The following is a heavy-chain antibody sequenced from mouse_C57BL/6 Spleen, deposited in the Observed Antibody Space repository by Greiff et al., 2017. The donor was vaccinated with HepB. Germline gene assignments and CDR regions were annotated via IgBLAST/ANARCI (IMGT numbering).Heavy chain of an antibody. CDR1: GFTFSDYG. CDR3: ARRDYGSPYAMDY. J-gene: IGHJ4*01. V-gene: IGHV5-17*01. Sequence: EVQGVESGGGLVKPGGSLKLSCAASGFTFSDYGMHWVRQAPEKGLEWVAYISSGSSTIYYADTVKGRFTISRDNAKNTLFLQMTSLRSEDTAMYYCARRDYGSPYAMDYWGQGTSVTVSS. D-gene: IGHD1-1*01. CDR2: ISSGSSTI.